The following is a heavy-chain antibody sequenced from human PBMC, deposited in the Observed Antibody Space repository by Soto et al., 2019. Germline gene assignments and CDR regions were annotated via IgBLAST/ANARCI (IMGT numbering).Heavy chain of an antibody. CDR3: ARETSPTGIEVAGTNLHFNS. CDR2: IFHSGLT. J-gene: IGHJ4*02. Sequence: PSETLSLTCAVSGFSIRTGDYWAWIRQPPGKGLEWIGSIFHSGLTYYNPSLKSRVTISLDTSKNQFSVGLRSVTAADTAVYYCARETSPTGIEVAGTNLHFNSWGPGAIATVSS. V-gene: IGHV4-38-2*02. D-gene: IGHD6-19*01. CDR1: GFSIRTGDY.